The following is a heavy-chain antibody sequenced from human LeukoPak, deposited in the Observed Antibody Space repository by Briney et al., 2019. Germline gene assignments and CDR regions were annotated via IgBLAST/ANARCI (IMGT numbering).Heavy chain of an antibody. V-gene: IGHV3-23*01. J-gene: IGHJ4*02. D-gene: IGHD1-26*01. CDR3: ASRSLVGTTFWPYIDV. Sequence: GRSLRLSCAPSGYTYNSYYILWLRQAPGEGLEWVSTITGGGGATYYADSVKGRFTISRDNSKQTVYLEMNSLRAEDTAVYYCASRSLVGTTFWPYIDVWGQGALVTVSS. CDR2: ITGGGGAT. CDR1: GYTYNSYY.